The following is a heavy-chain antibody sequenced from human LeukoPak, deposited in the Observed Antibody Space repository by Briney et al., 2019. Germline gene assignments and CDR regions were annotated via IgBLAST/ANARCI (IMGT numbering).Heavy chain of an antibody. CDR3: ARRRWRAGIAVAGTVDY. J-gene: IGHJ4*02. V-gene: IGHV4-39*01. CDR2: IYYSGST. D-gene: IGHD6-19*01. Sequence: PSETLSLTCTVSGGSISSSSYYWGWIRQPPGKGLEWIGSIYYSGSTYYNPFLKSRVTISVDTSKNQFSLKLSSVTAADTAVYYCARRRWRAGIAVAGTVDYWGQGTLVTVSS. CDR1: GGSISSSSYY.